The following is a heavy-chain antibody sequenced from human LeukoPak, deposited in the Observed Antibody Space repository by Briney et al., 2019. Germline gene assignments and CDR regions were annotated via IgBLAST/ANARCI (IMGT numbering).Heavy chain of an antibody. J-gene: IGHJ4*02. D-gene: IGHD3-22*01. CDR1: GFTFSSYA. Sequence: GGSLRLSCAASGFTFSSYAMHWVRQAPGKGLEWVAGISYDGTNKYYADSVKGRFTISRDNAKNTLYLQMNSLRTEDTAIYYCARDLYDSGGYYSNWGQGTLVTVSS. CDR3: ARDLYDSGGYYSN. CDR2: ISYDGTNK. V-gene: IGHV3-30*01.